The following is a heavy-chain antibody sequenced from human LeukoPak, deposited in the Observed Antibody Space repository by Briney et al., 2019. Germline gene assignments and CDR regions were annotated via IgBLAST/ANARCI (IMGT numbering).Heavy chain of an antibody. CDR3: ARIKAVGVPVAIDAYYSYGMDV. CDR1: GITFSKNC. J-gene: IGHJ6*02. CDR2: FIPMVGVA. Sequence: GASVKVSCKASGITFSKNCISWVRQAPGQGLEWMGRFIPMVGVAAYAQKFQGRITITEDGSANTAFMELSSLTSEDTAVYYCARIKAVGVPVAIDAYYSYGMDVWGQGTAVAVSS. D-gene: IGHD2-2*01. V-gene: IGHV1-69*02.